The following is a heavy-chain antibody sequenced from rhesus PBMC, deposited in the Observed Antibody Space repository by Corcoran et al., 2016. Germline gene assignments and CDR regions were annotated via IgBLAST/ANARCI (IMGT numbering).Heavy chain of an antibody. D-gene: IGHD5-42*01. V-gene: IGHV4-81*01. J-gene: IGHJ4*01. CDR1: GGSISGSY. Sequence: QLQLQESGPGLVKPSETLSLTCAVAGGSISGSYWSWIRHAPGKGLEWIGNIDGKIAGTNYNPSLKSRVTMSKDTSKNQFSLNLSSVTAAETAVYYCARRGYSGYSYFFDYWGQGVLVTVS. CDR3: ARRGYSGYSYFFDY. CDR2: IDGKIAGT.